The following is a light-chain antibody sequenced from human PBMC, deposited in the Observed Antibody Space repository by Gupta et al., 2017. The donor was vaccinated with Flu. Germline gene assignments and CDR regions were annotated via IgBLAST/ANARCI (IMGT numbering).Light chain of an antibody. CDR2: TAS. CDR1: QVVSMY. Sequence: SGFSFVVDRVTSTGRASQVVSMYLAWYQQKPGEAPNLLIYTASTWQSGVPSRFSGSGSGTDFTLTISSLQPEDSAIYYCQQANSFPITFGQGTQVEIK. J-gene: IGKJ5*01. CDR3: QQANSFPIT. V-gene: IGKV1-12*01.